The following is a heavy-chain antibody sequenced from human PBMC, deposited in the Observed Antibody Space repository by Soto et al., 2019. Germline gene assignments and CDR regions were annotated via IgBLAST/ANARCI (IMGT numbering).Heavy chain of an antibody. Sequence: QVQLQESGPGLVKPSQTLSLTCTFSGGSISSGGYYWSWIRQHPGKGLEWIGYIYYSGSTYYNPSLKSRVTVSVDTSKNHFALKLSSVTAADTAVYYCARGRSDYHGSGSYPLFDYWGQGTLVTVSS. V-gene: IGHV4-31*03. D-gene: IGHD3-10*01. CDR2: IYYSGST. J-gene: IGHJ4*02. CDR1: GGSISSGGYY. CDR3: ARGRSDYHGSGSYPLFDY.